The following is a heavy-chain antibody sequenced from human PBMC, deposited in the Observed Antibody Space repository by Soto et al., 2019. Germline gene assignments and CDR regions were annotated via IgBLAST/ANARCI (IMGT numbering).Heavy chain of an antibody. Sequence: ASVKVSCKASGYTFTGYYMHWVRQAPGQGLEWMGWINPNSGGTNYAQKFQGWVTMTRDTSISTAYMELSRLRSDDTAVYYCARDLNGGYSYGQTTEKDYYYGMDVWGQGNPGHRPL. D-gene: IGHD5-18*01. CDR3: ARDLNGGYSYGQTTEKDYYYGMDV. J-gene: IGHJ6*02. CDR2: INPNSGGT. CDR1: GYTFTGYY. V-gene: IGHV1-2*04.